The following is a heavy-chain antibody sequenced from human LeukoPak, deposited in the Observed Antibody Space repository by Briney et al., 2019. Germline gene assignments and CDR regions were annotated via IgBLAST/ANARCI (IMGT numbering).Heavy chain of an antibody. CDR1: GSTFNNYG. Sequence: GGSLRLSCVTSGSTFNNYGMSWVRQAPGKGLEWVSTISAAGGSLYYADSVKGRLTISRDNSKNTLYLQMKSLRVEDTALYYCARILGPMIVVAPPDYWGQGTLVTVSS. CDR2: ISAAGGSL. D-gene: IGHD3-22*01. J-gene: IGHJ4*02. V-gene: IGHV3-23*01. CDR3: ARILGPMIVVAPPDY.